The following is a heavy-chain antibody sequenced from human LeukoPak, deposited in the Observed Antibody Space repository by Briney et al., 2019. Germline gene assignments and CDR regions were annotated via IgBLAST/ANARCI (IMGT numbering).Heavy chain of an antibody. D-gene: IGHD3-10*01. Sequence: GGSLRLSCAASGFSFSSYEMNWVRQAPGKGLEWVSYISSSGRTVYYADSVKGRFTISRDNAKKSLYLQMNSLRDEDTAVYYCAGDDSGSGSYRDAFDIWGQGTMVTVSS. J-gene: IGHJ3*02. CDR1: GFSFSSYE. V-gene: IGHV3-48*03. CDR2: ISSSGRTV. CDR3: AGDDSGSGSYRDAFDI.